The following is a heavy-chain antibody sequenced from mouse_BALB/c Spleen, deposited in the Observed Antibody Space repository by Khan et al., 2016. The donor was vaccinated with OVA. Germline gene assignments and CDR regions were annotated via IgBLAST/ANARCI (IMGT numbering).Heavy chain of an antibody. CDR2: ISPNSDGS. CDR3: LRALYYDGRGYEGFAY. V-gene: IGHV1S136*01. D-gene: IGHD1-1*01. Sequence: VQLQQSGPELVKPGASVKMSCKASGYTFTSYVMHWVKQKPGQGLEWIGYISPNSDGSKYNEKFRGKATLTSDKSSSTAYMELSSLTSEASAVDYRLRALYYDGRGYEGFAYWGQGTLVTVSA. J-gene: IGHJ3*01. CDR1: GYTFTSYV.